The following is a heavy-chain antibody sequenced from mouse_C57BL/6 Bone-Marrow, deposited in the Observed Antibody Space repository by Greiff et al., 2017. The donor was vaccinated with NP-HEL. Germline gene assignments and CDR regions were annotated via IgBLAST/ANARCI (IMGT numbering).Heavy chain of an antibody. D-gene: IGHD2-12*01. J-gene: IGHJ3*01. CDR2: IYPRSGNT. V-gene: IGHV1-81*01. CDR1: GYTFTSYG. Sequence: QVQLQQSGAELARPGASVKLPCKASGYTFTSYGISWVKQRTGQGLEWIGEIYPRSGNTYYNEKFKGKATLTADKSSSTAYMELRSLTSEDSAVYFCADGDYKTSYWGQGTLVTVSA. CDR3: ADGDYKTSY.